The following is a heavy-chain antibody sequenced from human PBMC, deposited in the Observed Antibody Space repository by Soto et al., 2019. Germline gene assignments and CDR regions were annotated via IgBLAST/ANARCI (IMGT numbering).Heavy chain of an antibody. V-gene: IGHV1-69*01. D-gene: IGHD6-13*01. J-gene: IGHJ5*02. CDR3: ARDNPYTNSFGNWFDP. Sequence: QVRLVQSGAEVKKPGSSVKVSCKASGGTFSNYAITWLRLAPGQGREWLGGIIPVFGTVNYAQTFQGRDTITADESTSKAYMELNRLRSEDTAVYYFARDNPYTNSFGNWFDPWGQGTRVIVS. CDR1: GGTFSNYA. CDR2: IIPVFGTV.